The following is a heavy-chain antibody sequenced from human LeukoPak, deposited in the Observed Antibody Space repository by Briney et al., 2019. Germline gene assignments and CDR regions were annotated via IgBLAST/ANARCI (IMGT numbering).Heavy chain of an antibody. V-gene: IGHV4-61*02. CDR3: ARDSVTHHYTRYYYYYMDV. CDR1: GGSISSGSDY. Sequence: SQTLSLTCTVSGGSISSGSDYWSWIRQPAGKGLEWIGRIYTSGSTNYNPSLKSRVTISVDTSKNQFSLKLSSVTAADTAVYYCARDSVTHHYTRYYYYYMDVWGKGTTVTVSS. J-gene: IGHJ6*03. CDR2: IYTSGST. D-gene: IGHD3-3*01.